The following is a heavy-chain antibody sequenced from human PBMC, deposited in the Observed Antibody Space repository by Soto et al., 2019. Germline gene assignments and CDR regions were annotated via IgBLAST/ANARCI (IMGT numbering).Heavy chain of an antibody. CDR1: GFTFTSYA. CDR3: ARGDTTMITDYYAMAV. J-gene: IGHJ6*02. V-gene: IGHV3-23*01. Sequence: EVQLLESWGGLVQPGGSLRLSCAASGFTFTSYAFTWVRQAPGKGLEWVSAISGTGGSTFYSDSVMGRFTISRDNSKNTLYLQMNSLRAEDTAVYYCARGDTTMITDYYAMAVWGQGTTVTVSS. D-gene: IGHD5-18*01. CDR2: ISGTGGST.